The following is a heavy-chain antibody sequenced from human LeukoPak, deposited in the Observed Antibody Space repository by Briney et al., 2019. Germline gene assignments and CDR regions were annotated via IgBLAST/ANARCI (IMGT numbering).Heavy chain of an antibody. CDR3: AKDIVAYSYYYGVDV. J-gene: IGHJ6*02. CDR2: ISWNSGSI. Sequence: PGRSLRLSCAASGFTFDDYAMHWVRQAPGKGLEWVSGISWNSGSIGYADSVKGRFTISRDNAKNSLYLQMNSLRTEDTALYYCAKDIVAYSYYYGVDVWGQGTTVTVSS. D-gene: IGHD3-16*01. V-gene: IGHV3-9*01. CDR1: GFTFDDYA.